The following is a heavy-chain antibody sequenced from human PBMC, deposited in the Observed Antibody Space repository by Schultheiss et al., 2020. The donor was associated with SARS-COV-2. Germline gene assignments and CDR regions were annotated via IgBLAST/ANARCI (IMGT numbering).Heavy chain of an antibody. CDR3: ASPEKCSGGSCSLDY. CDR1: GCTFSTYA. D-gene: IGHD2-15*01. J-gene: IGHJ4*02. CDR2: IIPIFGPA. Sequence: SVKVSCKASGCTFSTYAINWVRQAPGQGLEWMGGIIPIFGPANYAQKFQGRVTITADESTSTAYMELSSLKSEDTAVYYCASPEKCSGGSCSLDYWGQGTLVTVSS. V-gene: IGHV1-69*13.